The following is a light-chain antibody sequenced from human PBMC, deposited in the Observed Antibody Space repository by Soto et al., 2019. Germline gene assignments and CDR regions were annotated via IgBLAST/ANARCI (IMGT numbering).Light chain of an antibody. CDR2: AAS. J-gene: IGKJ2*01. V-gene: IGKV1-39*01. Sequence: DIPMTQSPSSLSASVGDRVTITCRASQSISSYLNWYQQKPGKAPSLLIYAASSLQSGVPSRFSGSGSGTDFTLTISSLQPEDSATYYCQQSYSTPRTFGQGTKLEIK. CDR3: QQSYSTPRT. CDR1: QSISSY.